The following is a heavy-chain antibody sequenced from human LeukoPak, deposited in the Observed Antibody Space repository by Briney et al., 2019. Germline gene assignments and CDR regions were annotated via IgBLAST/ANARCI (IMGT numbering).Heavy chain of an antibody. CDR3: ARHSVAVAATGDAFDI. J-gene: IGHJ3*02. Sequence: SETLSLTCAVYGGSFSGYYWSWIRQPPGKGLEWIGSIYHSGSTYYNPSLKGRVTISVVTSKNQFSLRLTSVTAADTAVYYCARHSVAVAATGDAFDIWGQGTMVTVSS. V-gene: IGHV4-34*01. CDR1: GGSFSGYY. CDR2: IYHSGST. D-gene: IGHD6-19*01.